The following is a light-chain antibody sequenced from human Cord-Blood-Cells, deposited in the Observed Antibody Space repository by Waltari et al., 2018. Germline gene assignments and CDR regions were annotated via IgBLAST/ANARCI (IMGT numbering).Light chain of an antibody. CDR2: AAS. Sequence: IHMTQTPCSPCASVGDGVSITCRASQSISSYLNWYQQKPGKAPKLLIYAASSLQSGVPSRFSGSGSGTDFTLTISSLQPEDCATYYCQQSYSTLLTFGGGTKVEIK. CDR3: QQSYSTLLT. V-gene: IGKV1-39*01. CDR1: QSISSY. J-gene: IGKJ4*01.